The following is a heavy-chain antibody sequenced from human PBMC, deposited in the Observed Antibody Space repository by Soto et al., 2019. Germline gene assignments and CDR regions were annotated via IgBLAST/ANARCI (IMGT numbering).Heavy chain of an antibody. D-gene: IGHD2-2*02. J-gene: IGHJ4*02. Sequence: EVQLVESGGGLVKPGGSLRLSCAASGFTFSSYSMNWVRQAPGKGLEWVSSISSSSTYIYYADSVKGRFTISRDNAKNSLYLQSTRLRDEDTAVYYCARAEDIVVVPTAIVGFYFDYWGQGALVTVSS. CDR1: GFTFSSYS. CDR3: ARAEDIVVVPTAIVGFYFDY. CDR2: ISSSSTYI. V-gene: IGHV3-21*01.